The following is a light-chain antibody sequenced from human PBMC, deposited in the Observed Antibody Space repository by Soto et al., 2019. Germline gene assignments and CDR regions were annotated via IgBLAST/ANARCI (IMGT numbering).Light chain of an antibody. CDR1: SSDVGNYNL. CDR2: EGS. V-gene: IGLV2-23*03. J-gene: IGLJ3*02. Sequence: QSALTQPASVSGSPGQSITISCTGTSSDVGNYNLVSWYQQHPGKAPKLVIYEGSKRPSGVSNRFSGSKSGNTASLTISGLQAEDEADYYCCSFATNSAFVVFGGGTKVTVL. CDR3: CSFATNSAFVV.